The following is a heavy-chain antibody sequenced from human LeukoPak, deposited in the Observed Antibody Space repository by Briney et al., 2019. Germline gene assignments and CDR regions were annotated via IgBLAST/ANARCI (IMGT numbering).Heavy chain of an antibody. J-gene: IGHJ4*02. CDR2: ISAYNGNT. V-gene: IGHV1-18*01. CDR1: GYTFTSYG. Sequence: ASVKVSCKASGYTFTSYGISWVRQAPGQGLEWMGWISAYNGNTNNAQKLQGRVTMTTDTSTSTAYMELRSLRSDDTAVYYCARWGYYYGSGSYYNNCYFDYWGQGTLVTVSS. D-gene: IGHD3-10*01. CDR3: ARWGYYYGSGSYYNNCYFDY.